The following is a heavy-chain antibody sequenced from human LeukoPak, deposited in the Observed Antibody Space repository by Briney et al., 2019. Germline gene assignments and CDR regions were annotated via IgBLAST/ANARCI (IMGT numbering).Heavy chain of an antibody. CDR2: IASDGGAK. Sequence: GTPLRLSCVASGFSFSNHGMHWVRQAPGKGLEWVSVIASDGGAKFYADSVKARFTLSRDNPKNMFFLQMNLLTVEDTAIYYCAREATWGQWYFDHWGQGTPVTVSS. CDR3: AREATWGQWYFDH. V-gene: IGHV3-30*03. D-gene: IGHD6-19*01. CDR1: GFSFSNHG. J-gene: IGHJ4*02.